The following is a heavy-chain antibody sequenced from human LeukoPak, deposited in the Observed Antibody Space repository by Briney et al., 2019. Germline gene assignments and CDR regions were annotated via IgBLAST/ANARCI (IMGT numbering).Heavy chain of an antibody. CDR3: ASYDSVWGSPFDY. D-gene: IGHD3-16*01. V-gene: IGHV3-53*01. J-gene: IGHJ4*02. CDR2: IYSGGST. Sequence: GGSLRLSCAASGFTVSSNYMSWVRQAPGKGLEWVSVIYSGGSTYYADSVKGRFTISRDNSKNTLYLQMNSLRAEDTAVYYCASYDSVWGSPFDYWGQGTLVTVSS. CDR1: GFTVSSNY.